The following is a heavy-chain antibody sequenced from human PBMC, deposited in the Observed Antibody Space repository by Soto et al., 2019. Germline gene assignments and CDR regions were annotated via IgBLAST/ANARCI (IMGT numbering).Heavy chain of an antibody. V-gene: IGHV3-23*01. D-gene: IGHD6-6*01. CDR1: GFTFSSYA. CDR3: ANMYSSSSGVGY. CDR2: ISGSGGTT. J-gene: IGHJ4*02. Sequence: GGSLRLSCAASGFTFSSYAMSWVRQAPGKGLEWVSAISGSGGTTHYADSVKGRFTISRDNSKNTLYLQMNSLRAEDTAIYYCANMYSSSSGVGYWGQGTLVTVSS.